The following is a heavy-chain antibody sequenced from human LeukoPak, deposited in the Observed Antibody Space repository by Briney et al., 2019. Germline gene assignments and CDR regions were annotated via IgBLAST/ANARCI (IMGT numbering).Heavy chain of an antibody. CDR1: GYTFTSYY. D-gene: IGHD1-20*01. V-gene: IGHV1-46*01. Sequence: GASVKVSCKASGYTFTSYYMHWVRQAPGQGLEWMGIINPSGGSTSYAQKFQGRVTMTRDTSTSTVYMELSSLRSEDTAVYYCARAITGKRGHDAFDIWGQGTMVTVS. CDR3: ARAITGKRGHDAFDI. J-gene: IGHJ3*02. CDR2: INPSGGST.